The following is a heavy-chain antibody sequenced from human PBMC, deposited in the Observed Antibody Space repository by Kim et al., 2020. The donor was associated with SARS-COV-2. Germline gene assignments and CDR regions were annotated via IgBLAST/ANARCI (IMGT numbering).Heavy chain of an antibody. CDR1: GFTFSSYA. CDR3: AKGLHPPTKYYYDSSGYQLRGDAFAI. Sequence: GGSLRLSCAASGFTFSSYAMSWVRQAPGKGLEWVSAISGSGGSTYYADSVKGRFTISRDNSKNTLYLQMNSLRAEDTAVYYCAKGLHPPTKYYYDSSGYQLRGDAFAIWGQGTMVTVSP. CDR2: ISGSGGST. D-gene: IGHD3-22*01. J-gene: IGHJ3*02. V-gene: IGHV3-23*01.